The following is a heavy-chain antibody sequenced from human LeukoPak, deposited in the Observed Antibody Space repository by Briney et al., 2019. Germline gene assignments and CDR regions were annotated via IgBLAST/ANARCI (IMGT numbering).Heavy chain of an antibody. CDR3: AKDPRLGYDFWSGYPDY. D-gene: IGHD3-3*01. V-gene: IGHV3-30*02. CDR1: GFTFSSYG. J-gene: IGHJ4*02. Sequence: GGSLRLSCAASGFTFSSYGMHWVRQAPGKGLEWVAFIRYDGGNKYYADSVKGRFTISRDNSKNTLYLQMNSLRAEDTAVYYCAKDPRLGYDFWSGYPDYWGQGTLVTVSS. CDR2: IRYDGGNK.